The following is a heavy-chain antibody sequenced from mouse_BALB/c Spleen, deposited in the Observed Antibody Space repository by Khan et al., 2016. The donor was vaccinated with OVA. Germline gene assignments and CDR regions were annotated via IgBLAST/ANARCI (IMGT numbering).Heavy chain of an antibody. V-gene: IGHV2-6-5*01. CDR1: GFSLSDYG. CDR2: LWGGGST. J-gene: IGHJ4*01. CDR3: AKGVLSYYYTLDY. Sequence: QVQLKESGPGLVAPSQNLSITCTVSGFSLSDYGVSWIRQPPGKGLEWLGVLWGGGSTYYNSVLKSRLSISKDNSKSQVFLKMSSLQSDDTAIYYCAKGVLSYYYTLDYWGQGTSVTVSS.